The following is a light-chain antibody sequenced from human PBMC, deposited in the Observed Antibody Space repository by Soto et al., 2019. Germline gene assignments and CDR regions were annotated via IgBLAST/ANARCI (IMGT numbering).Light chain of an antibody. V-gene: IGKV3-20*01. J-gene: IGKJ5*01. CDR2: GAS. CDR1: QIVGGDT. CDR3: QQYHWAPDT. Sequence: EIVLTQSPGTLSLSPGERATLSCRASQIVGGDTLAWFQQRPGQAPRLVIYGASNRAAGIPGRFSGSGSGTDFTLTVSRLEPEDFAMYYCQQYHWAPDTFGQGTRLEI.